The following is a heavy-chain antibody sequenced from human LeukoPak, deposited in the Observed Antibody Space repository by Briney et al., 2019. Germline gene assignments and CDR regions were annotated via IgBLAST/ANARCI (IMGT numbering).Heavy chain of an antibody. CDR2: TYHSGST. D-gene: IGHD2-2*01. J-gene: IGHJ6*03. CDR1: GGSISSGGYS. Sequence: SETLSLTCAVSGGSISSGGYSWSWIRQPPGKGLEWIGYTYHSGSTYYNPSLKSRVTISVDRSKNQFSLKLSSVTAADTAVYYCASTGSSTPNYYYYYMDVWGKGTTVTVSS. V-gene: IGHV4-30-2*01. CDR3: ASTGSSTPNYYYYYMDV.